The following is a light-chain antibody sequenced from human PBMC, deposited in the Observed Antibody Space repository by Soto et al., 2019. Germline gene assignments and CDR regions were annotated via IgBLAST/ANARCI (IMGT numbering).Light chain of an antibody. CDR2: KAS. CDR1: QSINNW. J-gene: IGKJ3*01. CDR3: QHYNTILGGT. V-gene: IGKV1-5*03. Sequence: DIQMTQSPSILSASLGDRVTITCRASQSINNWLTWYQQKPGKDPKFLIYKASTLESGVPSRFSDSGSGTEFTLTISSLQPDDFATYYCQHYNTILGGTFGPGTKVDIK.